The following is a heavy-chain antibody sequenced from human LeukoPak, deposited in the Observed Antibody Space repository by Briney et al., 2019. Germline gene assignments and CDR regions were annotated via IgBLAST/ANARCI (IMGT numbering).Heavy chain of an antibody. J-gene: IGHJ4*02. Sequence: PWGSLRLSCAASGFTFSSYGMHWVRQAPGKGLEWVAVISYDGSNKHYADSVKGRFTISRDNSKNTLYLQMNSLRAEDTAVYYCAKDREDSGSLDYWGQGTLVTVSS. V-gene: IGHV3-30*18. D-gene: IGHD1-26*01. CDR3: AKDREDSGSLDY. CDR2: ISYDGSNK. CDR1: GFTFSSYG.